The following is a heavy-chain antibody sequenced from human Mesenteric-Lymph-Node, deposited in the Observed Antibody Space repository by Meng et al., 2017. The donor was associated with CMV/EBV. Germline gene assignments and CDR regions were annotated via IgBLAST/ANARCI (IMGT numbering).Heavy chain of an antibody. V-gene: IGHV4-59*01. CDR3: ARVRSYYYGSGSYYTFDY. CDR2: IYYSGST. CDR1: GFIFDDYA. J-gene: IGHJ4*02. D-gene: IGHD3-10*01. Sequence: ESLKISCAASGFIFDDYAMHWVRQPPGKGLEWIGYIYYSGSTNYNPSLKSRVTISVDTSKNQFSLKLSSVTAADTAVYYCARVRSYYYGSGSYYTFDYWGQGTLVTVSS.